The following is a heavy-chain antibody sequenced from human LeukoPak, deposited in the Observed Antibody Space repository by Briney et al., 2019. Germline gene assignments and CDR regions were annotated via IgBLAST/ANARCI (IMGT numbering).Heavy chain of an antibody. D-gene: IGHD3-22*01. J-gene: IGHJ6*02. CDR1: GDSFTSTDDF. V-gene: IGHV4-39*01. Sequence: KPSETLSLTCTVSGDSFTSTDDFWGWIRQPPGKGLEWIGSINYSGKTYYNPSLKSRVIISVDTSKYQVSLRLSSVTAADTAVYYCARSSYSSGRYGGLDVWGQGTTVTVSS. CDR2: INYSGKT. CDR3: ARSSYSSGRYGGLDV.